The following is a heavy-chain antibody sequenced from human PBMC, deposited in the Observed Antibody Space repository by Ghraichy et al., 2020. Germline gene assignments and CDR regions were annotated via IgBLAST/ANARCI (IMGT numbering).Heavy chain of an antibody. V-gene: IGHV3-69-1*01. Sequence: GGSLRLSCAASGFTFSRFDMNWVRQAPGKRPEWVSSVQSSGYIHYADSVKGRFTIYRDAAKNSLFLQMDSLSGDETAVYYCMRDLPAGLPPGTRVVQLWGVWGQVTTVTVSS. CDR2: VQSSGYI. J-gene: IGHJ6*02. CDR1: GFTFSRFD. D-gene: IGHD2-21*01. CDR3: MRDLPAGLPPGTRVVQLWGV.